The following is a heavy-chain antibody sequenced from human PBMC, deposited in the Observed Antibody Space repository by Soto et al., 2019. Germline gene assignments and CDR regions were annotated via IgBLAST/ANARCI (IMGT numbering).Heavy chain of an antibody. D-gene: IGHD6-19*01. V-gene: IGHV3-30*03. CDR3: AIDLSSWCGSIEYGF. J-gene: IGHJ2*01. Sequence: QVQLVESGGGVVQPGRSLRLSCADSGFTFSSDGMHWVRQAPGKGLEWVAVISYDGSNKYYADSVKGRFTISRDNSKNTLYLQMNSLRVEDTVVCYFAIDLSSWCGSIEYGFCGRGTLVTVST. CDR1: GFTFSSDG. CDR2: ISYDGSNK.